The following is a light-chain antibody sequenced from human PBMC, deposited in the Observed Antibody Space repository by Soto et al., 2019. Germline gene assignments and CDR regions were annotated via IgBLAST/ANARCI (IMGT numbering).Light chain of an antibody. J-gene: IGKJ2*01. V-gene: IGKV3-20*01. CDR3: QQYGISPLT. Sequence: EIVLTQSPGTLSLSPGERATLSCRASQSVSTNYLAWYQQKPGQAPRLLIYGASSRATGIPDRFSGSGSGTDFTLTISSLEPEDFAVYYCQQYGISPLTFGQGTKLEI. CDR2: GAS. CDR1: QSVSTNY.